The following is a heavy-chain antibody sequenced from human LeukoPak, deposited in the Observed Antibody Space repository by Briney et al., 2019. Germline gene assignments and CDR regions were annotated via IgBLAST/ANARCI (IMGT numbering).Heavy chain of an antibody. D-gene: IGHD4-17*01. CDR2: IRYDGSNK. CDR3: AKDSDATVTTFWVAPYMDV. CDR1: GFTFSSYG. Sequence: TGGSLRLSCAASGFTFSSYGMHWVRQAPGKGLEWVAFIRYDGSNKYYADSVKGRFTISRDNSKNTLYLQMNSLRGEDTAVLYCAKDSDATVTTFWVAPYMDVWGKGTTVTISS. J-gene: IGHJ6*03. V-gene: IGHV3-30*02.